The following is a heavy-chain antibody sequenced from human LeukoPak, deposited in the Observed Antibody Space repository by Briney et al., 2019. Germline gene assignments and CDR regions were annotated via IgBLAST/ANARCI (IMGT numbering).Heavy chain of an antibody. D-gene: IGHD6-13*01. Sequence: KPSETLSLTCAVYGGSFSGYYWSWIRQPPGKGLEWIGEINHSGSTNYNPSLKSRVTISVDTSKNQFSLKLSSVTAADTAVYYCARAITAAGNRYYYYMDVWGKGTTVTVSS. CDR1: GGSFSGYY. CDR2: INHSGST. V-gene: IGHV4-34*01. J-gene: IGHJ6*03. CDR3: ARAITAAGNRYYYYMDV.